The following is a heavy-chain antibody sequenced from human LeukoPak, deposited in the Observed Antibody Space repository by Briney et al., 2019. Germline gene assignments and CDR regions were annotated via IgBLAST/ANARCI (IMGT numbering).Heavy chain of an antibody. Sequence: PGGSLRLSCAASGFTFSSYAMSWVRQAPGKGLEWLAYISPSGSYTTYRDSVKGRFVISRDNTKNSVSLQMDSLRAEDTAVYFCAGDQVSAVFDYWGQGARVTV. J-gene: IGHJ4*02. CDR2: ISPSGSYT. CDR3: AGDQVSAVFDY. D-gene: IGHD5/OR15-5a*01. CDR1: GFTFSSYA. V-gene: IGHV3-11*05.